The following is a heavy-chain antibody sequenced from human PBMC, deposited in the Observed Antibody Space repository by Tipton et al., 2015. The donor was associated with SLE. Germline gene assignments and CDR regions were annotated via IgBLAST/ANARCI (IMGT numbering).Heavy chain of an antibody. CDR2: ISAYNGNT. V-gene: IGHV1-18*01. D-gene: IGHD3-10*01. CDR3: ARDRLTMVRGVGHNWFDP. Sequence: QVQLVQSGAEVKKPGASVKVSCKASGYTFTSYGISWVRQAPGQGLEWMGWISAYNGNTNYAQKLQGRVTMTTDTSTSTAYMELRSLRSDDTAVYYCARDRLTMVRGVGHNWFDPWGQGTLVTVSS. J-gene: IGHJ5*02. CDR1: GYTFTSYG.